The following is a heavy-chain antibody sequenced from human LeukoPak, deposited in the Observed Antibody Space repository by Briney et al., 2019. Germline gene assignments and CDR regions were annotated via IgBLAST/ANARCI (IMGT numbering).Heavy chain of an antibody. CDR1: GFTFDTFA. Sequence: GGSLRLSCAASGFTFDTFAMAWVRLAPGKGLEWVSSIGNTETYYADSVKGRFTISRDNSKNTLYLQMNSLRAEDTAVYYCAKDNYDILTGYYVGFDYWGQGTLVTVSS. CDR3: AKDNYDILTGYYVGFDY. D-gene: IGHD3-9*01. CDR2: IGNTET. J-gene: IGHJ4*02. V-gene: IGHV3-23*01.